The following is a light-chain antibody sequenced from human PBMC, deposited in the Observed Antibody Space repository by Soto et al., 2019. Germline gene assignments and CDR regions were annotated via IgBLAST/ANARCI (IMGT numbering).Light chain of an antibody. Sequence: DIQMTQSPSSLSASVGDRVTITCRASQSISSYLNWYQHKPVKAPKLLIYAASSLQSGVPSRFSGSGSGTDFTLTISTLQPEDFATYYCQQYSTYTPRTFGQGTKVDIK. V-gene: IGKV1-39*01. CDR2: AAS. CDR1: QSISSY. J-gene: IGKJ1*01. CDR3: QQYSTYTPRT.